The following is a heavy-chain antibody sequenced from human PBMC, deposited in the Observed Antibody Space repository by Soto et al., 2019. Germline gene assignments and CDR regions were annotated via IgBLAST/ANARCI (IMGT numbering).Heavy chain of an antibody. CDR3: ARTSSRDGYNRPFGY. V-gene: IGHV1-69*06. D-gene: IGHD5-12*01. J-gene: IGHJ4*02. CDR1: GGTFSSYA. Sequence: GASVKVSCKASGGTFSSYAISWVRQAPGQGLEWMGGIVPIFGTANYAQKFQGRVTITADKSTSTAYMELSSLRSEDTAVYYCARTSSRDGYNRPFGYWGQGTLVPVSS. CDR2: IVPIFGTA.